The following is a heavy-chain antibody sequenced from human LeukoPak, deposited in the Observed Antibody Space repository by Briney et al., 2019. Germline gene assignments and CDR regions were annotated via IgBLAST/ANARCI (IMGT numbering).Heavy chain of an antibody. D-gene: IGHD3-22*01. CDR3: ARDRSTYYYDKRAFDI. Sequence: GGSLRLSCAASGFTFSSYWMSWVRQAPGKGLEWVANIKQDGSEKYYVDSVKGRFTISRDNAKNSLYLQMNSLRAEDTAVYYCARDRSTYYYDKRAFDIWGQGTMVTVSS. V-gene: IGHV3-7*01. CDR1: GFTFSSYW. CDR2: IKQDGSEK. J-gene: IGHJ3*02.